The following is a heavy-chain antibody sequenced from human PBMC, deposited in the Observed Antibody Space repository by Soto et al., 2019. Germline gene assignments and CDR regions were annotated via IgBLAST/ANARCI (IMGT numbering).Heavy chain of an antibody. CDR3: VSPYNFYFMDV. CDR1: GGSIISSSFY. V-gene: IGHV4-39*02. CDR2: VSHRGST. D-gene: IGHD3-16*01. Sequence: SETLSLTCTVSGGSIISSSFYWGWVRQPPGKGLEWIGSVSHRGSTYYNPSLTSRVTISVDTSKNHFSLKLNSVTAADTAVYYCVSPYNFYFMDVWGKGTPVTVS. J-gene: IGHJ6*03.